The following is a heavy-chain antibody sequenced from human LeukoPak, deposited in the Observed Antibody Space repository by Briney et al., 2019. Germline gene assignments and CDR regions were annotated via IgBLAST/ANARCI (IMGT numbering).Heavy chain of an antibody. Sequence: GGSLRLSCAASGFTFSSCAMSWARQAPGKGPEWVSGIISTGGSTYYADSVKGRFTISRDNSKSTLSLQMDSLRAEDTAVYYCAKGYSSGWRTYFDYWGQGTLVTVSS. D-gene: IGHD6-19*01. CDR2: IISTGGST. CDR3: AKGYSSGWRTYFDY. V-gene: IGHV3-23*01. CDR1: GFTFSSCA. J-gene: IGHJ4*02.